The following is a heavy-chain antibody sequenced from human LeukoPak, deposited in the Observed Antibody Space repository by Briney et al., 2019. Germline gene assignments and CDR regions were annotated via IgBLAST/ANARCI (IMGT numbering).Heavy chain of an antibody. CDR2: MSYDGGDK. Sequence: GGSLRLSCAASGFTFSGYAMDGVRQAPGKGLEWVAFMSYDGGDKQYLDSVKGRFPLSRDNSNKTLYLEMNRLTPDDTAVYYCARDQPGGGLDYWGQGILVTVSS. CDR3: ARDQPGGGLDY. J-gene: IGHJ4*02. D-gene: IGHD1-14*01. CDR1: GFTFSGYA. V-gene: IGHV3-30-3*01.